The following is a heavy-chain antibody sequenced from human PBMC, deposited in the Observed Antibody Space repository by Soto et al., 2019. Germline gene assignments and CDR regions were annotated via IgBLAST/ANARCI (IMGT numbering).Heavy chain of an antibody. V-gene: IGHV4-39*02. Sequence: PSETLSLTCTVSGGSISSSSYYWGWIRQPPGKGLEWIGSIYYSGSTYYNPSLKSRVTISVDTSKNHFSLKLSSVTAADTAVYYCARDSSSWYRSEVYYMDVWGKGTTVTVSS. CDR1: GGSISSSSYY. CDR3: ARDSSSWYRSEVYYMDV. J-gene: IGHJ6*03. D-gene: IGHD6-13*01. CDR2: IYYSGST.